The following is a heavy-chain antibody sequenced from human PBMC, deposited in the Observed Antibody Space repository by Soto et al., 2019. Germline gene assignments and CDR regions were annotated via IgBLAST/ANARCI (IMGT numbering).Heavy chain of an antibody. CDR1: GGSISSGDYY. J-gene: IGHJ4*02. Sequence: SETLSLTCTVSGGSISSGDYYWSWIRQPPGKGLEWIGYIYYSGSTYYNPSLKSRVTISVDTSKNQFSLKLSSVTAADTAVYYCARANDASTNWGSQFFDYWGQGTLVTVSS. D-gene: IGHD7-27*01. CDR2: IYYSGST. V-gene: IGHV4-30-4*01. CDR3: ARANDASTNWGSQFFDY.